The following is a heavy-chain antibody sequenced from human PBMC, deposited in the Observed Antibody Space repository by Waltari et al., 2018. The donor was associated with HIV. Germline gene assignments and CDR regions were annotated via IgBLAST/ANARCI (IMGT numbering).Heavy chain of an antibody. CDR3: AAESRTIFGVVNHDGMDV. V-gene: IGHV1-58*02. J-gene: IGHJ6*02. CDR1: GFTFTSSA. CDR2: IVVGSGNT. Sequence: QMQLVQSGPEVKKPGTSVKVSCKASGFTFTSSAMQWVRQARGQRLEWIGWIVVGSGNTNYAQKFQERVTITRDMSTSTAYMELSSLRSEDTAVYYCAAESRTIFGVVNHDGMDVWGQGTTVTVSS. D-gene: IGHD3-3*01.